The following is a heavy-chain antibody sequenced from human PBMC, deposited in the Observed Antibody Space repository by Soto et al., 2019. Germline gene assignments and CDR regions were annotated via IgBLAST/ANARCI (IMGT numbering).Heavy chain of an antibody. CDR3: ASHDPGARFDP. CDR2: INPNNGAT. Sequence: QVQLVQSGAEVKKPGASVKVSCKAPRYIFTAYFMHWVRQAPGQRLEWMGWINPNNGATHYGLSFQGRVTMTRETSISTAYMELSSLRSDDTAVYYCASHDPGARFDPWGQGTLVIVSS. D-gene: IGHD1-1*01. J-gene: IGHJ5*02. CDR1: RYIFTAYF. V-gene: IGHV1-2*02.